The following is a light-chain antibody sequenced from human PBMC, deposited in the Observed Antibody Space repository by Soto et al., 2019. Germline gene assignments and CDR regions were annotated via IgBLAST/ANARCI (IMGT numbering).Light chain of an antibody. CDR3: QQYKSFSLT. J-gene: IGKJ4*01. CDR1: QSIDSW. Sequence: DIQITPSPSTLSASVVDRVTITCRASQSIDSWLAWYQQKPGKAPKLLIYKTSNLESGVPSRFSGSGSGTEFSLTISSLQPDDFATYYCQQYKSFSLTVGGGTKVDIK. V-gene: IGKV1-5*03. CDR2: KTS.